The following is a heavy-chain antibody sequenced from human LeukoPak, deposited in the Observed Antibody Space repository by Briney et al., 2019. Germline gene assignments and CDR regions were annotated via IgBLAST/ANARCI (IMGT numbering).Heavy chain of an antibody. CDR3: ASSIAAGYYYGMDV. CDR1: GYSFTGYX. CDR2: IYPGDSDT. V-gene: IGHV5-51*01. J-gene: IGHJ6*02. D-gene: IGHD6-25*01. Sequence: GXGYSFTGYXXXXLRQMPGKGLXXXXIIYPGDSDTRYSPSFQGQVTISADKSISTAYLQWSSLKASDTAMYYCASSIAAGYYYGMDVWGQGTTVTVSS.